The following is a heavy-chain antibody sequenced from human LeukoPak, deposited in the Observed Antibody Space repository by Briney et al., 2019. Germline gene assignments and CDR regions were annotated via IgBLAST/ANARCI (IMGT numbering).Heavy chain of an antibody. J-gene: IGHJ3*02. V-gene: IGHV3-7*01. CDR3: ARDLDTYVVLTAYDTFDI. Sequence: GGSLRLSCEGSGFTFSNYSMTWVRQAPEKGLEWVANIKPSGSEKHYADSVEGRFTISRDNAKNSLYLEMNSLRAEDTAMYYCARDLDTYVVLTAYDTFDIWGQGTMVTVSS. D-gene: IGHD2-21*02. CDR2: IKPSGSEK. CDR1: GFTFSNYS.